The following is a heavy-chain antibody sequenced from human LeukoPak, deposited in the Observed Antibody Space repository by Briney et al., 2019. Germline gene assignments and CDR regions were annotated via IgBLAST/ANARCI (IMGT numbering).Heavy chain of an antibody. CDR3: ARDKYGDQYYFDY. Sequence: GASLRLSCAASRLTFSSDSMNWVRPAPGEGLEWVSFISSSSSYIYYADSVKGRFTIPRDNARNALYLQMNSLRAEDTAVYFCARDKYGDQYYFDYWGQGTLVTVSS. CDR2: ISSSSSYI. D-gene: IGHD4-17*01. V-gene: IGHV3-21*01. CDR1: RLTFSSDS. J-gene: IGHJ4*02.